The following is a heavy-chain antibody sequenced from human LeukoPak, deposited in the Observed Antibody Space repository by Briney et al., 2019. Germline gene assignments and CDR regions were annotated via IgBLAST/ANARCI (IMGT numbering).Heavy chain of an antibody. CDR2: IIPIFGTA. D-gene: IGHD5-24*01. CDR1: GGTFSSYA. J-gene: IGHJ3*02. V-gene: IGHV1-69*05. CDR3: ARDQVEMATFDAFDI. Sequence: GASVKVSCKASGGTFSSYAISWVRQAPGQGLEWMGGIIPIFGTANYAQKFQGRVTITTDESTSTAYMELSSLRSEDTAVYYCARDQVEMATFDAFDIWGQGTMVTVSS.